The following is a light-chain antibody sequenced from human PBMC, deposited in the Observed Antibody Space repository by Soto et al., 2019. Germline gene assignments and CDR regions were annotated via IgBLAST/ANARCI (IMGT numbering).Light chain of an antibody. CDR1: QGIRNF. V-gene: IGKV1-27*01. CDR3: QKYSSVPV. CDR2: AAS. J-gene: IGKJ3*01. Sequence: DIQMTQSPTSLSASVGDRVTITCRASQGIRNFVAWYQQKPGKAPKRMIYAASTLQSGVPSRFSGSGSGTKVTLTVNSLRPEDVATYSSQKYSSVPVFGPGTRVEIK.